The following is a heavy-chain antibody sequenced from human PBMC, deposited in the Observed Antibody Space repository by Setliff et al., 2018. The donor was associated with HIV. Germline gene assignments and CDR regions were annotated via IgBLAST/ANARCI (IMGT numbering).Heavy chain of an antibody. CDR1: GFSISSGHY. CDR3: ARDPRGDYGDYHLDF. D-gene: IGHD4-17*01. CDR2: IYHSGST. J-gene: IGHJ4*01. V-gene: IGHV4-38-2*02. Sequence: SQTLSLTCAVSGFSISSGHYWGWIRQPPGKGLEWIGSIYHSGSTYYSPSLKSRVTISVDTSKNQFSLKLTSVTAADTAVYHCARDPRGDYGDYHLDFWGHGILVTVSS.